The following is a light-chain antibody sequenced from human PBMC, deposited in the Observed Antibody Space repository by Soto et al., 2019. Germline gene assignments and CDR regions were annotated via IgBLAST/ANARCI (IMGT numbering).Light chain of an antibody. CDR2: AAS. CDR1: QAVSTW. CDR3: QQGASFPRT. V-gene: IGKV1-12*01. J-gene: IGKJ4*01. Sequence: DIQMTQSPSSVSASVGDTVTITCQASQAVSTWLAWYQQKPGGAPKLLIYAASTLQSGVPSRFSGSGSGTDFTLTIRSLQPEDFATYYCQQGASFPRTFGGGTKVEIK.